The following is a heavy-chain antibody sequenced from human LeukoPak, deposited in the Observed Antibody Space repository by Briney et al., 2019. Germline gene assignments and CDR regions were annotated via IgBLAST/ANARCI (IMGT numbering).Heavy chain of an antibody. V-gene: IGHV3-30-3*01. CDR1: GFTFSSYA. J-gene: IGHJ6*02. CDR2: ISYDGSNK. D-gene: IGHD6-19*01. Sequence: GGSLRLSCAASGFTFSSYAMHWVRQAPGKGLEWVAVISYDGSNKYYADSVKGRFTISRDNSKNTLYLQMNSLRAEDTAVYYCARDLSWQWLVQYYYYGMDAWGQGTTVTVSS. CDR3: ARDLSWQWLVQYYYYGMDA.